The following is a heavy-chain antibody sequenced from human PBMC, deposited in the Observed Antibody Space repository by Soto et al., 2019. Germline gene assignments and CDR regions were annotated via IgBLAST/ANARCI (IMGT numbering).Heavy chain of an antibody. D-gene: IGHD3-10*01. CDR2: IYPGDSDT. CDR1: GYSFSTYW. CDR3: ARHMVRGYTVGMDV. Sequence: GESLKISCKASGYSFSTYWIGWVRQMPGKGLEWMGIIYPGDSDTKYSPSLQGQVTISADTSISTAYLQWTSLKASDTAMYYCARHMVRGYTVGMDVWGQGTTVTVSS. J-gene: IGHJ6*02. V-gene: IGHV5-51*01.